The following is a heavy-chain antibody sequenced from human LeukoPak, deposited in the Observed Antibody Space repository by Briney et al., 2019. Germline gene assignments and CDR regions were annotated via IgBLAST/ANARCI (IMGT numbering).Heavy chain of an antibody. CDR1: GGSFSGYY. CDR2: INHSGST. D-gene: IGHD6-6*01. V-gene: IGHV4-34*01. Sequence: PSETLSLTCAVYGGSFSGYYWSWIRQPPGKGLEWIGEINHSGSTNYNPSLKSRITISVDTSKNQFSLKLSSVTAADTAVYYCAREAYSSSQGWFDPWGQGTLVTVSS. J-gene: IGHJ5*02. CDR3: AREAYSSSQGWFDP.